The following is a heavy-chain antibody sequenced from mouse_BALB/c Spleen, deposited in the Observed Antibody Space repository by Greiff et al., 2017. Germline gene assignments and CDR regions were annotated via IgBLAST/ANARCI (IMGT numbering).Heavy chain of an antibody. J-gene: IGHJ3*01. D-gene: IGHD2-1*01. V-gene: IGHV5-6-5*01. CDR2: ISSGGST. CDR3: ARGVYYGNYEGFAY. Sequence: LQQSGGGLVKPGGSLKLSCAASGFTFSSYDMSWVRQTPEKRLEWVASISSGGSTYYPDSVKGRFTISRDNARNILYLQMSSLRSEDTAMYYCARGVYYGNYEGFAYWGQGTLVTVSA. CDR1: GFTFSSYD.